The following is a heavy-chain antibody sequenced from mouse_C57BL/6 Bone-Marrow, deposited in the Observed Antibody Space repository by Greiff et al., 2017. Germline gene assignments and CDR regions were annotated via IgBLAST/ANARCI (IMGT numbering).Heavy chain of an antibody. V-gene: IGHV1-80*01. CDR3: ARSFYPFYAMDY. J-gene: IGHJ4*01. Sequence: VQGVESGAELVKPGASVKISCKASGYAFSSYWMNWVKQRPGKGLEWIGQIYPGDGDTNYNGKFKGKATLTADKSSSTGYMQLSSLTSEDSAVYFCARSFYPFYAMDYWGQGTSVTVSS. CDR2: IYPGDGDT. D-gene: IGHD2-1*01. CDR1: GYAFSSYW.